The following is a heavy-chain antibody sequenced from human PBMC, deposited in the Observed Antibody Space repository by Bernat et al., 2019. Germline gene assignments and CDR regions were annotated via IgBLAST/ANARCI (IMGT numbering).Heavy chain of an antibody. V-gene: IGHV3-48*02. Sequence: VQLVEFGGGLVKPGGSLRLSCAASGFTFSDFSMNWVRQAPGKGLEWVSFISDNRGSTINYADSVKGRFTISRDNAKNSLYLQMNILRDEDTAVYYCARDLDWKYFEYWGQGTLVTVSS. D-gene: IGHD3-9*01. CDR2: ISDNRGSTI. CDR1: GFTFSDFS. CDR3: ARDLDWKYFEY. J-gene: IGHJ4*02.